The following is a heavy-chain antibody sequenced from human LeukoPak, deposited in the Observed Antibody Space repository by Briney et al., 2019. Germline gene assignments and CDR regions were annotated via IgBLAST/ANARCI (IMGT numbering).Heavy chain of an antibody. V-gene: IGHV1-2*02. CDR1: GYTFTGYY. J-gene: IGHJ1*01. CDR2: INPNSGGT. CDR3: ARIVGAPWSEYFQH. D-gene: IGHD1-26*01. Sequence: GASVKVSCKASGYTFTGYYMHWVRQAPGQGLEWMGWINPNSGGTNYAQKFQGRVTMTRDTSISTAYMELSRPRSDDTAVYYCARIVGAPWSEYFQHWGQGTLVTVSS.